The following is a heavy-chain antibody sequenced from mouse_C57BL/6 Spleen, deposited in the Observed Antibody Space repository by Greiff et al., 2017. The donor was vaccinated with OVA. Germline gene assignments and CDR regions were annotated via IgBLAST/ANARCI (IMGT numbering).Heavy chain of an antibody. CDR3: ARSPLYYFDY. CDR1: GFTFSSYA. V-gene: IGHV5-4*03. Sequence: EVKLQESGGGLVKPGGSLKLSCAASGFTFSSYAMSWVRQTPEKRLEWVATISDGGSYTYYPDNVKGRFTISRDNAKNNLYLQMSHLKSEDTAMYYCARSPLYYFDYWGQGTTLTVSS. J-gene: IGHJ2*01. CDR2: ISDGGSYT.